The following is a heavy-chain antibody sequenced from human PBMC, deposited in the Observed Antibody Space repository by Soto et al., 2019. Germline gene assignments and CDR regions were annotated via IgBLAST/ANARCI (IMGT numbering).Heavy chain of an antibody. CDR1: GGSITSGGYC. D-gene: IGHD3-10*01. CDR2: IYYSGST. V-gene: IGHV4-31*03. J-gene: IGHJ4*02. Sequence: QVQLRESGPGLVKPSQTLSLTCTVSGGSITSGGYCWTWIRQHPVKGLEWMGHIYYSGSTSYNPSLKSRVTMSIDTSKNQFSLKLTSVTTADTAVYYCARDGDYFGSGSPPLLSKWGQGTLVTVSS. CDR3: ARDGDYFGSGSPPLLSK.